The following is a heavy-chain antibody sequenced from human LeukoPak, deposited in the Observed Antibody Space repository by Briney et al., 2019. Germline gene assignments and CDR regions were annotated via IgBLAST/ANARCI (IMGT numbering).Heavy chain of an antibody. D-gene: IGHD4-17*01. CDR3: AKDPEVTTPFDY. CDR1: GFTFTDYA. J-gene: IGHJ4*02. CDR2: ISTSGGVT. V-gene: IGHV3-23*01. Sequence: GGSLRLSCASSGFTFTDYAMGWVRQAPGKALEWVSIISTSGGVTYYADSVKGRFTISRDNSKNILYLQMNSLRAEDTAVYYCAKDPEVTTPFDYRGQGTLVTVSS.